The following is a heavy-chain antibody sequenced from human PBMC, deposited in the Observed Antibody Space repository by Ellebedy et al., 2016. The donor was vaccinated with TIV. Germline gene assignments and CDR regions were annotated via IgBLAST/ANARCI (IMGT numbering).Heavy chain of an antibody. CDR2: MYYSGSS. Sequence: MPSETLSLTCTVSGGSIRNYYWTWIRQPPGKGLEWIGHMYYSGSSNYNPSLRSRVTMSIDTSKNQFSLKLSSMTAADTAVYDCAREEWELQFDYWGQGALVTVSS. CDR3: AREEWELQFDY. V-gene: IGHV4-59*01. CDR1: GGSIRNYY. J-gene: IGHJ4*02. D-gene: IGHD1-26*01.